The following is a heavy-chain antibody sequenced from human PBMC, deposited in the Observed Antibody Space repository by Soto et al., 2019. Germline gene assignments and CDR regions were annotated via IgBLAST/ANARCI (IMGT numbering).Heavy chain of an antibody. D-gene: IGHD3-10*01. CDR2: ISAYNGNT. CDR3: ARDPDYYYGSGSDNWFDP. CDR1: GYTFTSYG. Sequence: QVQLVQSGAEVKKPGASVKVSCKASGYTFTSYGISWVRQAPGQGLEWMGWISAYNGNTNYAQKLQGRVTMTTDTSTSTAYMELRSLISDDTAVYYCARDPDYYYGSGSDNWFDPWGQGTLVTVSS. J-gene: IGHJ5*02. V-gene: IGHV1-18*01.